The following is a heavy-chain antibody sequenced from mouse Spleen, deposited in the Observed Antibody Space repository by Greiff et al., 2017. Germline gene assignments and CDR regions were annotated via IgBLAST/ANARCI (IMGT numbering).Heavy chain of an antibody. Sequence: EVKLMESGPGLVKPSQSLSLTCSVTGYSITSGYYWNWIRQFPGNKLEWMGYISYDGSNNYNPSLKNRISITRDTSKNQFFLKLNSVTTEDTATYYCARAGDYDGRRYYYAMDYWGQGTSVTVSS. V-gene: IGHV3-6*01. D-gene: IGHD2-4*01. CDR3: ARAGDYDGRRYYYAMDY. J-gene: IGHJ4*01. CDR2: ISYDGSN. CDR1: GYSITSGYY.